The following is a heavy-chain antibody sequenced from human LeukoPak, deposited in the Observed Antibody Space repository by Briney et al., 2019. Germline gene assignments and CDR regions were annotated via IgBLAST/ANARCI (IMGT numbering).Heavy chain of an antibody. V-gene: IGHV4-59*08. D-gene: IGHD3-22*01. Sequence: SETLSLTCTVSGGSISSYYWSWIRQPRGKGLEWIGYIYYSGSTNYNPSLKSRVTISVDTSKNQFSLKLSSVTAADTAVYYCARLDDSSGYSLDYWGQGTLVTVSS. CDR2: IYYSGST. CDR1: GGSISSYY. J-gene: IGHJ4*02. CDR3: ARLDDSSGYSLDY.